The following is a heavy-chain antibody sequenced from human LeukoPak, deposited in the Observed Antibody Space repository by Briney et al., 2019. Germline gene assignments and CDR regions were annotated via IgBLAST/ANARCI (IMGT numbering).Heavy chain of an antibody. V-gene: IGHV3-74*01. D-gene: IGHD4-17*01. CDR3: ARNRMTTVNWFDP. CDR1: GFTFRSYW. Sequence: GGSLRLSCAASGFTFRSYWMHWARQAPGKGLVWVSRINSDWSSTSYADSVKGRFTISRDNAKSTLYLQMSSLRAEDTAVYYCARNRMTTVNWFDPWGQGTLVTVSS. CDR2: INSDWSST. J-gene: IGHJ5*02.